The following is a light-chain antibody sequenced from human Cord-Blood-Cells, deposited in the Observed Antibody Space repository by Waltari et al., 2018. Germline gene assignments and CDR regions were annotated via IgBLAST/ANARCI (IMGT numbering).Light chain of an antibody. CDR2: GNS. Sequence: QSVPPHPPSVSGAPGQRVTISCAGSSSNNGAGCVVHWYQHLPGTAPKLLIYGNSNRPAGVPDRFSGSKSGTSASLAITGLQAGDEAEYYCQSYDSSLSGYVFGTGTKVTVL. V-gene: IGLV1-40*01. J-gene: IGLJ1*01. CDR3: QSYDSSLSGYV. CDR1: SSNNGAGCV.